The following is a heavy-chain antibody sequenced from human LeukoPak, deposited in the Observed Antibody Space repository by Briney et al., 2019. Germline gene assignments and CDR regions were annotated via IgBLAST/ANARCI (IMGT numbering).Heavy chain of an antibody. J-gene: IGHJ4*02. V-gene: IGHV1-8*01. CDR3: ARAHRIAVAGALGY. Sequence: GASVKVSCKASGYTFTNYDINWVRQATGQGLEWMGWMNPNSGNTGYAQKFQGRVTMTRNTSISTAYMELSSLRSEDTAVYYCARAHRIAVAGALGYWGQGTLVTVSS. D-gene: IGHD6-19*01. CDR2: MNPNSGNT. CDR1: GYTFTNYD.